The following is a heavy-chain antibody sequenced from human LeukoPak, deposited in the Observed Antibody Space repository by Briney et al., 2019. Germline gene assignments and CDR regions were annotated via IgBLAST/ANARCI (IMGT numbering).Heavy chain of an antibody. D-gene: IGHD2-2*01. CDR3: ARDFGCSSISSSALVADY. Sequence: PGRSLRLSCAASGLSFGTYGMHWVRQAPGKGLEWVAIIWYDGTKEYYADSVKGRFTISRDNSKKTLYLQMNSLRAEDTAVYYCARDFGCSSISSSALVADYWGQGSPVTVSS. CDR2: IWYDGTKE. CDR1: GLSFGTYG. J-gene: IGHJ4*02. V-gene: IGHV3-33*01.